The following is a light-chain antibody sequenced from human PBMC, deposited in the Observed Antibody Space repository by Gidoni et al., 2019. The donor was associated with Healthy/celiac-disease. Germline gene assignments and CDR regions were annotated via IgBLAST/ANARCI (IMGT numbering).Light chain of an antibody. Sequence: QSALTQPASVSGSPGHSITISCTGTSSDVGGYNYVSWYQQHPGKAPKLMIYDVSTRPSGVSNRFSGSKSGNTASLTISGLQAEDEADYYCSSYTSSSTFVVFGGGTKLTVL. CDR2: DVS. CDR1: SSDVGGYNY. V-gene: IGLV2-14*01. J-gene: IGLJ2*01. CDR3: SSYTSSSTFVV.